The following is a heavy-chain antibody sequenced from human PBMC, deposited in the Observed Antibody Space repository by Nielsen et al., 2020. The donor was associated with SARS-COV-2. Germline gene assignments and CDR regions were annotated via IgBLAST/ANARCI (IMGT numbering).Heavy chain of an antibody. CDR2: IWYDGSNK. J-gene: IGHJ3*02. CDR1: GFSVSSSY. D-gene: IGHD2-15*01. Sequence: GGSLRLSCAASGFSVSSSYMSWVRQAPGKGLEWVAVIWYDGSNKYYADSVKGRFTISRDNSKNTLYLQMNSLRAEDTAVYYCARGLVVPYDAFDIWGQGTMVTVSS. CDR3: ARGLVVPYDAFDI. V-gene: IGHV3-33*08.